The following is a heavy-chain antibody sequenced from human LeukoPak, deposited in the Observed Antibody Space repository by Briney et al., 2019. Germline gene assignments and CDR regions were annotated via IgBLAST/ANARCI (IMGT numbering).Heavy chain of an antibody. D-gene: IGHD2/OR15-2a*01. Sequence: PGGSLRLSCAASGFIFNNFGLIWVRQAPGKELEWVSAISNDGGGTTYADFVKGRFTISRDNSKNTLFLQMNSLRAEDTALYYCAKGGSGYFLDLWGQGTLVTVSS. V-gene: IGHV3-23*01. CDR3: AKGGSGYFLDL. CDR1: GFIFNNFG. J-gene: IGHJ5*02. CDR2: ISNDGGGT.